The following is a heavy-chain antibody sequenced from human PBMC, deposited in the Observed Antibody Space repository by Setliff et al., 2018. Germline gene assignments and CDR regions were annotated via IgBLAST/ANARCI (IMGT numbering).Heavy chain of an antibody. CDR3: ARAGFAASGRKGVFEY. J-gene: IGHJ4*02. D-gene: IGHD6-13*01. CDR1: GYSFTSYD. V-gene: IGHV1-8*01. CDR2: VSPIDDGKP. Sequence: ASVKVSCKASGYSFTSYDINWVRLAAGQGLEWMGWVSPIDDGKPGYAQKFQGRVTMTRDTSTNTIYMEWSSLSFEDTAVYYCARAGFAASGRKGVFEYWGQGTLVTVSS.